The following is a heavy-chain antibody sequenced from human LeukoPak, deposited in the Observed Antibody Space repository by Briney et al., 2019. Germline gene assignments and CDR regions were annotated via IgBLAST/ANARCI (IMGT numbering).Heavy chain of an antibody. CDR3: ARGGDVRGAPTI. V-gene: IGHV3-21*01. Sequence: GGSLRLSCAASGFTFSSYSMNWVRQAPGKGLEWVSSISSSSSYIYYVDSVKGRFTISRDNAKNSLYLQMNSLRAEDTAVYYCARGGDVRGAPTIWGQGTLVTVSS. J-gene: IGHJ4*02. D-gene: IGHD3-10*01. CDR2: ISSSSSYI. CDR1: GFTFSSYS.